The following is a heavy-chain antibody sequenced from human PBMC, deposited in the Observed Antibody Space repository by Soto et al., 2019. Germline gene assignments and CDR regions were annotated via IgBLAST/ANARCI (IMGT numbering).Heavy chain of an antibody. CDR1: GGSISSYY. D-gene: IGHD3-22*01. V-gene: IGHV4-59*01. CDR3: ARILYYYDSSGYYYIFDY. CDR2: IYYSGST. Sequence: SETLSLTCTVSGGSISSYYWSWIRQPPGKGLEWIGYIYYSGSTNYNPSLKSRVTISVDTSKNQFSLKLSSVTAADTAVYYCARILYYYDSSGYYYIFDYWGQGTLVTVSS. J-gene: IGHJ4*02.